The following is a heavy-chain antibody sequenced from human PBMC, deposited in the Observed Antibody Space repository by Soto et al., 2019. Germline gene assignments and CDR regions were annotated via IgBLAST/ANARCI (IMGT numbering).Heavy chain of an antibody. CDR1: GYTFGNYD. V-gene: IGHV1-8*01. CDR2: MNPKSGNR. Sequence: ASVKVSCKASGYTFGNYDINWVRQATGQGLEWMGWMNPKSGNRGYAQKFQGRVTMTRDTALTTAYLELSSLTSDDTAVYYCAKEVMSGAAAANWGQGTLVTVSS. CDR3: AKEVMSGAAAAN. J-gene: IGHJ4*02. D-gene: IGHD6-13*01.